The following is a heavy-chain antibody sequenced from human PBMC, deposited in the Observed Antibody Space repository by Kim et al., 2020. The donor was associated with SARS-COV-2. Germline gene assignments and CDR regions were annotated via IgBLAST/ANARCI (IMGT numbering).Heavy chain of an antibody. CDR3: ARHESRLTYSGSYVWFDP. Sequence: GESLKISCKGSGYSFTSYWIGWVRQMPGKGLEWMGIIYPGDSDTRYSPSFQGQVTISADKSISTAYLQWSSLKASDTAMYYCARHESRLTYSGSYVWFDPWGQGTLVTVSS. V-gene: IGHV5-51*01. CDR1: GYSFTSYW. J-gene: IGHJ5*02. D-gene: IGHD1-26*01. CDR2: IYPGDSDT.